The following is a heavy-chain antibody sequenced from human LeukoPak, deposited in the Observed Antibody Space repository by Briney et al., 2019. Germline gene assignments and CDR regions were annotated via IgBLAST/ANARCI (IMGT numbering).Heavy chain of an antibody. CDR1: GYTFTSYG. CDR2: INAGNGNT. D-gene: IGHD2-15*01. Sequence: EASVKVSCKASGYTFTSYGISWVRQAPGQRLEWMGWINAGNGNTKYSQKFQGRVTITRDTSASTAYMELSSLRSEDTAVYYCARGGRYCSGGSCYENWGQGTLVTVSS. CDR3: ARGGRYCSGGSCYEN. V-gene: IGHV1-3*01. J-gene: IGHJ4*02.